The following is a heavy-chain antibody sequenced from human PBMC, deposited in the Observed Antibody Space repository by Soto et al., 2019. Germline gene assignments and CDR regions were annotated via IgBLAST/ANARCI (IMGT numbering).Heavy chain of an antibody. V-gene: IGHV1-58*02. Sequence: GASVKVSCKASGFTFINSAIQWVRQARGQRLEWMGWIVVGSGHINYAQKFQERLSITRDMSTSTAYMELSSLTLEDTAVYYCAAVQGGGATFHFWGPRTLVTVSS. J-gene: IGHJ4*02. CDR1: GFTFINSA. CDR3: AAVQGGGATFHF. D-gene: IGHD1-26*01. CDR2: IVVGSGHI.